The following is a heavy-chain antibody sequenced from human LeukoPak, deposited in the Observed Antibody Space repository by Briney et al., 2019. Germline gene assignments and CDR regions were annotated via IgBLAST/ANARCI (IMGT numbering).Heavy chain of an antibody. CDR2: ISYDGSNK. Sequence: PGGSLRLSCAASGFTFSSYGMHWVRQAPGKGLEWVAVISYDGSNKYYADSVKGRFTISGDNSKNTLYLQMNSLRAEDTAVYYCAKTPGYYSVAYFDYWGQGTLVTVSS. V-gene: IGHV3-30*18. CDR3: AKTPGYYSVAYFDY. D-gene: IGHD3-9*01. CDR1: GFTFSSYG. J-gene: IGHJ4*02.